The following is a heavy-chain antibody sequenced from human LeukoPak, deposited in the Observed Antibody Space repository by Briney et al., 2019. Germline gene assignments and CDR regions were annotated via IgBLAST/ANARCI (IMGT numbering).Heavy chain of an antibody. Sequence: PGGSLRLSCAASGFTFSSYWMSWVRQAPGKGLEWVANIKQDGSEKYYVDSVKGRFTISRDNSENTLYLQMNSLRTEDTALYYCARDDYFGVLAYWGQGTLVTVSS. CDR2: IKQDGSEK. CDR3: ARDDYFGVLAY. CDR1: GFTFSSYW. D-gene: IGHD3-3*01. J-gene: IGHJ4*02. V-gene: IGHV3-7*01.